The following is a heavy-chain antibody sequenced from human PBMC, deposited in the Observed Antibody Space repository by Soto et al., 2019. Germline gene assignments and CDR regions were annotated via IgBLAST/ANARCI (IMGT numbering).Heavy chain of an antibody. CDR3: AKALYSSGWYYFDY. D-gene: IGHD6-13*01. CDR2: ISGSGGST. Sequence: GGSLRLSCGASGFTFSSYAMSWVRQAPGKGLEWVSAISGSGGSTYYADSVKGRFTISRDNSKNTLYLQMNSLRAEDTAVYYCAKALYSSGWYYFDYWGQGTLVTVSS. J-gene: IGHJ4*02. V-gene: IGHV3-23*01. CDR1: GFTFSSYA.